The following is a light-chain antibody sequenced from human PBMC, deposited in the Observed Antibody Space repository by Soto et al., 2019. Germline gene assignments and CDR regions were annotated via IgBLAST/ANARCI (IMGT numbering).Light chain of an antibody. V-gene: IGKV1-39*01. Sequence: DIQMTQSPSSLSVSVGDRVTITCRASQNISDYLNWYHQKPGKAPNLLIYAASSLQEGVPLRFSGSGSGTDFTLTVSSLQPEDFATYYCQQTYSTSSYTFGQGTKLDIK. CDR2: AAS. CDR1: QNISDY. J-gene: IGKJ2*01. CDR3: QQTYSTSSYT.